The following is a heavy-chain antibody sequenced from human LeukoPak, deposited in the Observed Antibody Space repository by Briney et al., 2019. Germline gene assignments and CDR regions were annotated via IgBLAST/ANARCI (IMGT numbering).Heavy chain of an antibody. Sequence: ASVKVSCKASGYTFTEHFIHWVRQAPGQGVQYMGWIYPASANTVYAQMFHGRVTLTRETPATTTYMELSGLRSDDTAVYYCARDLRPANLWGQGTLVTVSS. CDR1: GYTFTEHF. CDR3: ARDLRPANL. V-gene: IGHV1-2*02. D-gene: IGHD1-7*01. J-gene: IGHJ4*02. CDR2: IYPASANT.